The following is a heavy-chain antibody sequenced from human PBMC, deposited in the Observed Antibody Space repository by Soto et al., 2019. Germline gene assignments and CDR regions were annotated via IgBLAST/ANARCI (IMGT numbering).Heavy chain of an antibody. V-gene: IGHV3-49*03. Sequence: GGSLRLSCTASGFTFGDYAMSWFRQAPGEGLEWVGFIRSKAYGGTTEYAASVKGRFTISRDDSKSIAYLQMNSLKTEDTAVYYCTRLRYSGSSRYFDYWGQGTLVTVSS. CDR3: TRLRYSGSSRYFDY. CDR1: GFTFGDYA. CDR2: IRSKAYGGTT. J-gene: IGHJ4*02. D-gene: IGHD1-26*01.